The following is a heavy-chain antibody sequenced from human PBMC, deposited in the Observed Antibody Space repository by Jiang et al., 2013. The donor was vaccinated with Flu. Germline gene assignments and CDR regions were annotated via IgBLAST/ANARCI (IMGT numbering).Heavy chain of an antibody. CDR3: ARDYYDSSGYYFGYYYYGMDV. D-gene: IGHD3-22*01. CDR1: GYTFTSYA. Sequence: SGAEVKKPGASVKVSCKASGYTFTSYAMHWVRQAPGQRLEWMGWINAGNGNTKYSQKFQGRVAITRDTSASTAYMELSSLRSEDTAVYYCARDYYDSSGYYFGYYYYGMDVWGKGTTVTVSS. CDR2: INAGNGNT. J-gene: IGHJ6*04. V-gene: IGHV1-3*01.